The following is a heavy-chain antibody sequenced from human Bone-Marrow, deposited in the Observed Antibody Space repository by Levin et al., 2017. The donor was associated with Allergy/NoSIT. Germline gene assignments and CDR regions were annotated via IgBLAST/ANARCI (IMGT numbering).Heavy chain of an antibody. Sequence: ASVKVSCKASGYTFTSYYMHWVRQAPGHGLEWMGIINPSGGDTSKTKKFQGRLTMTWDTSTTTVYMELSSLTYDDTAVYYCAISAFDYWGQGTVVTVSA. CDR2: INPSGGDT. CDR1: GYTFTSYY. V-gene: IGHV1-46*01. D-gene: IGHD3-16*02. CDR3: AISAFDY. J-gene: IGHJ4*02.